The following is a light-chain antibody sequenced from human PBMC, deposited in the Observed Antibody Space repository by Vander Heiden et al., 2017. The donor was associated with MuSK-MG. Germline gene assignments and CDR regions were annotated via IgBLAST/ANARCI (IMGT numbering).Light chain of an antibody. CDR3: QQRDITRLT. J-gene: IGKJ4*01. CDR1: QSINNY. Sequence: DIQMTQSPSSLSASVGDRVTITCRASQSINNYLNWYQHKPGKAPKLLIFAASSLQSGVPSRFSGSGSGTEFTLTISRLQPEDFATYYCQQRDITRLTFGGGTKVEIK. CDR2: AAS. V-gene: IGKV1-39*01.